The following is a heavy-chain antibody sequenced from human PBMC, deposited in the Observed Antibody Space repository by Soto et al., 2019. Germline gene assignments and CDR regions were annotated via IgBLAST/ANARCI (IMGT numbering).Heavy chain of an antibody. CDR2: IYHIGST. D-gene: IGHD2-15*01. CDR1: GGSISSSNW. Sequence: QVQLQESGPGLVKPSGTLSLICAVSGGSISSSNWWSWVRQPPGKGLEWIGEIYHIGSTNYNPSLKRRVTISVDKSKNQFSLTLSSVTAADTAVYYCARAGRGYCSGGSCYSGRHGMDGWGQGTTVTVSS. J-gene: IGHJ6*02. CDR3: ARAGRGYCSGGSCYSGRHGMDG. V-gene: IGHV4-4*02.